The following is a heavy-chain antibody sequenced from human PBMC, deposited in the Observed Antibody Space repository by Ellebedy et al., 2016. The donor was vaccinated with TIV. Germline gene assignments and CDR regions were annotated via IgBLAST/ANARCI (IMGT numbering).Heavy chain of an antibody. CDR3: TRDER. CDR2: IKQDGSVK. Sequence: PGGSLRLSCAASFTSHWMGWVRQAPGKGLEWVANIKQDGSVKYYVDSVEGRFTISRDKTKDSLYLQMNSLRAEDTAVYCCTRDERWGQGTLVTVSS. J-gene: IGHJ4*02. V-gene: IGHV3-7*03. CDR1: FTSHW.